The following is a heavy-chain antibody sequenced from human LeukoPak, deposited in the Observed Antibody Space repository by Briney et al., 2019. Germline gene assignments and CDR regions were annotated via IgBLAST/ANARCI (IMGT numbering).Heavy chain of an antibody. CDR1: DDSFSSHY. Sequence: SETLSLTCTVSDDSFSSHYWTWIRQPPGKGLEWIGYISYSGSTNYNPSLKSRVTISVDTSKNQFSLKLSSVTAADTAVYFCARDVGRSNWNYDSYMDVWGKGTTVTVSS. J-gene: IGHJ6*03. CDR3: ARDVGRSNWNYDSYMDV. V-gene: IGHV4-59*11. D-gene: IGHD1-20*01. CDR2: ISYSGST.